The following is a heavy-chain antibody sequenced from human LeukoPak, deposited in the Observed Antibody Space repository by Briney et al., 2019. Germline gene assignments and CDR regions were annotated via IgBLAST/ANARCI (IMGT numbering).Heavy chain of an antibody. CDR2: IVVGSGNT. V-gene: IGHV1-58*01. Sequence: SVKVSCKASGFTFTSSVVQWVRQARGQRLEWIGGIVVGSGNTNYAQKFQERVTITRDMSTSTAYMELSSLRSEDTAVYYCARESGSWDYYFDYWGQGTLVTVSS. J-gene: IGHJ4*02. CDR1: GFTFTSSV. D-gene: IGHD6-13*01. CDR3: ARESGSWDYYFDY.